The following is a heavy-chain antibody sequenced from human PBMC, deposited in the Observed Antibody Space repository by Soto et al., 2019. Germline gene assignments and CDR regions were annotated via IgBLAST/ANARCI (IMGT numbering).Heavy chain of an antibody. CDR1: GGSISSADYY. Sequence: SETLSLTCTVSGGSISSADYYWSWIREHPGKGLEWIGYISHSGSTYYNPSLKSRVIISVDTSKNQFSLSLTSVTAADTAVYFFAREYAYVSIFFDCWGQGALVTVS. CDR3: AREYAYVSIFFDC. J-gene: IGHJ4*02. CDR2: ISHSGST. V-gene: IGHV4-31*03. D-gene: IGHD3-16*01.